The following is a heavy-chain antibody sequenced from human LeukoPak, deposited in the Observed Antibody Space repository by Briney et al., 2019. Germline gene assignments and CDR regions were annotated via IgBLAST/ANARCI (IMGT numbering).Heavy chain of an antibody. CDR1: GFTFSSYE. CDR3: ARVLYGGNSNWFDP. D-gene: IGHD4-23*01. J-gene: IGHJ5*02. V-gene: IGHV3-48*03. Sequence: AGGSLRLSCAASGFTFSSYEMNWVRQAPGKGLEWVSYISSSGSIIYYADSVKGRFTISRDNAKNSLYLQMNSLRAEDTAVYYCARVLYGGNSNWFDPWGQGTLVTVSS. CDR2: ISSSGSII.